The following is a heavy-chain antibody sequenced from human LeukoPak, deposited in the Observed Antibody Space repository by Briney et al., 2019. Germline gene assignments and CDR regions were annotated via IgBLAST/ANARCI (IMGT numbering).Heavy chain of an antibody. D-gene: IGHD1-14*01. V-gene: IGHV4-38-2*02. J-gene: IGHJ4*02. Sequence: SETLSLTCTVSGYSISSGYYWGWIRQPPWKGLGWIGSIYHSGSTYYNPSLKSRVTISVDTSKNQFSLKLSSVTAADTAVYYCARERANRLDYWGQGTLVTVSS. CDR1: GYSISSGYY. CDR3: ARERANRLDY. CDR2: IYHSGST.